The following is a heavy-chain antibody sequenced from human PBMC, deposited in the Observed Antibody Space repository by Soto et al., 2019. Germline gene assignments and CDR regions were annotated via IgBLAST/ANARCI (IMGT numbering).Heavy chain of an antibody. CDR3: ATGMLIRGHHYMDV. V-gene: IGHV6-1*01. D-gene: IGHD3-10*01. J-gene: IGHJ6*03. Sequence: PSETLSLTCDISGDSVSSDRAAWNWIRQSPSRGLEWLGRAYYRSKWYIEYAPSLKDRMTINSDSSKNQFSLQLNSVTPGDTAVYYCATGMLIRGHHYMDVWGRGTSVTVSS. CDR2: AYYRSKWYI. CDR1: GDSVSSDRAA.